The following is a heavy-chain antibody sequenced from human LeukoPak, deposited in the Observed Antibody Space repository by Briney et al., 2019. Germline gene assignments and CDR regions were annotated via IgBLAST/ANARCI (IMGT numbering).Heavy chain of an antibody. CDR1: GFTVSSNY. CDR3: AKDPYDLWSGYSRT. Sequence: GGSPRLSCAASGFTVSSNYMSWVRQAPGKGLEWVSVIYSGGSTYYADSVKGRFTISRDNSKNTLYLQMNSLRAEDTAVYYCAKDPYDLWSGYSRTWGQGPLVTVSS. CDR2: IYSGGST. V-gene: IGHV3-53*05. J-gene: IGHJ5*02. D-gene: IGHD3-3*01.